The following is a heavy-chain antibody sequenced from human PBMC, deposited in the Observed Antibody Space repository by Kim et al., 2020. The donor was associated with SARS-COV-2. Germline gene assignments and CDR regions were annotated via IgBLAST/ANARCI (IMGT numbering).Heavy chain of an antibody. CDR2: T. V-gene: IGHV4-59*09. Sequence: TNYNPSLKGRVTISVDTSKNQFSLKLSSVTAADTAVYYCARGRPGLHFDYWGQGTLVTVSS. J-gene: IGHJ4*02. CDR3: ARGRPGLHFDY.